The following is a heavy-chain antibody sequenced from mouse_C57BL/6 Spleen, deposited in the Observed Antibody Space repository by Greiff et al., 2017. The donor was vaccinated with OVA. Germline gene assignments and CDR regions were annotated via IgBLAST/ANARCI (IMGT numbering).Heavy chain of an antibody. CDR3: ARRDYYGWFAY. CDR1: GYTFTDYN. V-gene: IGHV1-18*01. CDR2: INPNNGGT. J-gene: IGHJ3*01. D-gene: IGHD1-1*01. Sequence: EVKLMESGPELVKPGASVKIPCKASGYTFTDYNMDWVKQSHGKSLEWIGDINPNNGGTIYNQKFKGKATLTVDKSSSTAYMELRSLTSEDTAVYYCARRDYYGWFAYWGQGTLVTVSA.